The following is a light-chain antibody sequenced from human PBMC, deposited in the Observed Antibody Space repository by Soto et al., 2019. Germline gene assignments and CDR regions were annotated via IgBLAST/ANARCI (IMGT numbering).Light chain of an antibody. V-gene: IGKV3-20*01. CDR3: HQYGTSPAT. Sequence: EIVLTQPPGTLSLSPGERATLPCRASQSVRSTYVAWYQQKPGQAPRLLIFDASSRATGIPDRFSGSGSGTDFTLTISRLEPEDFAVYYCHQYGTSPATFGQGTKVEIK. CDR2: DAS. J-gene: IGKJ1*01. CDR1: QSVRSTY.